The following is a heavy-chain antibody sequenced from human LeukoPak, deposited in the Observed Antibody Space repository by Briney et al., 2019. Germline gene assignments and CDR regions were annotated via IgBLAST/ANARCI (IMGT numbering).Heavy chain of an antibody. Sequence: GSLRLSCAASGFTFSSFHINWVRQAPGKVLELLSYISRDSTTIYYPDSGKDRFTISRDNAKNSLYLQMNSLRAEDTAVYHCATDYYDSSGYYTGSYWGQGTLVTVSS. CDR1: GFTFSSFH. V-gene: IGHV3-48*01. CDR2: ISRDSTTI. J-gene: IGHJ4*02. CDR3: ATDYYDSSGYYTGSY. D-gene: IGHD3-22*01.